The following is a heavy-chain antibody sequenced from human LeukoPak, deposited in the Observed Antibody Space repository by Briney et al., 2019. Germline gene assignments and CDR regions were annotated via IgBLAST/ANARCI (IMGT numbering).Heavy chain of an antibody. V-gene: IGHV3-48*01. J-gene: IGHJ4*02. CDR2: ISSSSTI. D-gene: IGHD2-15*01. CDR1: GFTFSSYS. CDR3: ARLKLLGGDY. Sequence: GGSLRLSCAASGFTFSSYSMNWVRQAPGKGLEWVSYISSSSTIYYADSVKGRFTISRDNAKNSLYLRMNSLRAEDTAVYYCARLKLLGGDYWGQGTLVTVSS.